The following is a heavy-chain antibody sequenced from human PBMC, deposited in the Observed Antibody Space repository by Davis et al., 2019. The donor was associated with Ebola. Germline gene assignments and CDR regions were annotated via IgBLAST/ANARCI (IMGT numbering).Heavy chain of an antibody. V-gene: IGHV3-23*01. Sequence: GESLKISCAASGFTFSSYAMSWVRQAPGKGLEWVSAISGSGGSTYYADSVKGRFTISRDNSKNTLYLQMNSLRAEDTAVYYCAKDWYSSSWSYYYYYGMDVWGQGTTVTVSS. J-gene: IGHJ6*02. CDR1: GFTFSSYA. CDR2: ISGSGGST. D-gene: IGHD6-13*01. CDR3: AKDWYSSSWSYYYYYGMDV.